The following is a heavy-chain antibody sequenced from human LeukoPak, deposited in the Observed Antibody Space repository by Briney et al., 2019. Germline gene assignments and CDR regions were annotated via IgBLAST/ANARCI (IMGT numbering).Heavy chain of an antibody. D-gene: IGHD5-18*01. J-gene: IGHJ4*02. Sequence: GSLRLSCAASEFTFSSYSMNWVRQPPGKGLEWIGNIYYSGNTFHSPSLRSRVTISVDTSKNQFSLKLTSVTAADTAVYYCSRLQYTYGSEFDHWGQGTLVTVSS. CDR2: IYYSGNT. V-gene: IGHV4-59*04. CDR1: EFTFSSYSMN. CDR3: SRLQYTYGSEFDH.